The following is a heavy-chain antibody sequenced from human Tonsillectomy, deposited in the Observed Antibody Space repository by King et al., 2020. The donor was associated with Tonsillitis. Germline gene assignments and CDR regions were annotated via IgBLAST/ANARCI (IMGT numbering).Heavy chain of an antibody. D-gene: IGHD5-12*01. CDR3: ARGWLAGPFEY. Sequence: QLVQSGAEVKKPGASVKVSCKASGYTFTSYYMHWVRQAPGQGLEWMGIINPSGGRTTYAQKFQGRVSMTRDPSTTTVYMELSSLSSDDTAVYYCARGWLAGPFEYWGQGTLVIVSS. V-gene: IGHV1-46*03. J-gene: IGHJ4*02. CDR1: GYTFTSYY. CDR2: INPSGGRT.